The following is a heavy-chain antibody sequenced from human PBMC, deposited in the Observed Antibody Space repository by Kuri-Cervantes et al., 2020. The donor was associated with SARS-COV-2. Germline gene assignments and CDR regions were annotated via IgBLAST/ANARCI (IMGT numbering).Heavy chain of an antibody. CDR3: TRGSIAGRRGIFDF. J-gene: IGHJ4*02. CDR2: MYSGRST. V-gene: IGHV3-53*01. D-gene: IGHD6-6*01. Sequence: GESLKISCAASGITVSTNYMNWVRQAPGKELEWLSVMYSGRSTYYADSVKGRFTISRDTSKNTVYLQMNSLRGDDTAVYYCTRGSIAGRRGIFDFWGQGTVVTVSS. CDR1: GITVSTNY.